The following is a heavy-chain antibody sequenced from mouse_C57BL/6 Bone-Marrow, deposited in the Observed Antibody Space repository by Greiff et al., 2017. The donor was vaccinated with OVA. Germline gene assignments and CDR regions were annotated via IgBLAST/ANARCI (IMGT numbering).Heavy chain of an antibody. Sequence: EVKLMESGPGLVKPSQSLSLTCSVTGYSITSGYYWNWIRQFPGNKLEWMGYISYDGSNNYNPSLKNRISITRDTSKNQFFLKLNSVTTEDTATYYGASGPYYGSSPFAYWGQGTLVTVSA. J-gene: IGHJ3*01. D-gene: IGHD1-1*01. CDR1: GYSITSGYY. V-gene: IGHV3-6*01. CDR2: ISYDGSN. CDR3: ASGPYYGSSPFAY.